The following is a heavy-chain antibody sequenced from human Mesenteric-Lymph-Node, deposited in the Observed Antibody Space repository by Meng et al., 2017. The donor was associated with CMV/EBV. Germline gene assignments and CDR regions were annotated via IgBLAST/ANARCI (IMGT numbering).Heavy chain of an antibody. V-gene: IGHV2-5*02. Sequence: CPSSGFSLSTRVVGVGWIRQPPGKALEWLALIYWDDDKRYSPSLKSRLTITKGTSKNQVVLTMTNMDPLDTATHYCAHTGGSGSFPYWGQGILVTVSS. CDR1: GFSLSTRVVG. D-gene: IGHD3-10*01. CDR3: AHTGGSGSFPY. CDR2: IYWDDDK. J-gene: IGHJ4*02.